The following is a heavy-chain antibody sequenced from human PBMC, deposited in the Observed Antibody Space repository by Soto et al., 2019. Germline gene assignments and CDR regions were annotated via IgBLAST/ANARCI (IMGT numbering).Heavy chain of an antibody. CDR1: RYSVSSNIAA. V-gene: IGHV6-1*01. CDR2: TYFRCKSYN. D-gene: IGHD3-10*01. J-gene: IGHJ5*02. Sequence: SETLSLSCAVSRYSVSSNIAAWTWIRQPRSSGIEWLGRTYFRCKSYNDYAGSVKSRITFNPETSKNQFSLQLNSVNTEDTAVYYCARGYGTNWFDPWGLGTLVTVSS. CDR3: ARGYGTNWFDP.